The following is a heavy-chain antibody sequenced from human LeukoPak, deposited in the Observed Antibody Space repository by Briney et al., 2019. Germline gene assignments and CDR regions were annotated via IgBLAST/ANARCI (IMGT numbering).Heavy chain of an antibody. CDR3: AKERGSSGWYYFDY. V-gene: IGHV3-30*02. CDR1: GFTFSSYG. Sequence: GGSLRLSCAASGFTFSSYGMHWVRQAPGKGLEWVAFIRYDGSNKYYADSVKGRFTISRDNSKNTLYLQMNSLRAEDTAVYYCAKERGSSGWYYFDYWGQGTLVTVSS. J-gene: IGHJ4*02. D-gene: IGHD6-19*01. CDR2: IRYDGSNK.